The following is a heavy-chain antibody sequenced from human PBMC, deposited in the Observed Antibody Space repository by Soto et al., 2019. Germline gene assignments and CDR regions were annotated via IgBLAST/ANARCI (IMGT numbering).Heavy chain of an antibody. V-gene: IGHV1-8*01. Sequence: QVQLVQSGAEVKKPGASVKVSCKASGYTFSTYDINWMRQATGQGLEWMGWMNPNSGNTGYAQKFQGRVTMTRNTSTTTAYMELSSLISEDTAVYYCASWAGYSKWGQGTQVTVSS. CDR1: GYTFSTYD. CDR2: MNPNSGNT. J-gene: IGHJ4*02. CDR3: ASWAGYSK. D-gene: IGHD3-9*01.